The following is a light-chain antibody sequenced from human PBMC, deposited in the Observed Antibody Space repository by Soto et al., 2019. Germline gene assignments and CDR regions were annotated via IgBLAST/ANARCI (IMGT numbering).Light chain of an antibody. V-gene: IGLV2-14*01. CDR3: SSYTTDSTYV. J-gene: IGLJ1*01. Sequence: QSVLTQPASVSGSPGQSITISCTGTSSDVGGYNYVSWYQEHPGKAPKLMIYDVSNRPSGVSNRFSGSKSGNTDSLTISGLQAEDEADYYCSSYTTDSTYVFGTGTKLTVL. CDR1: SSDVGGYNY. CDR2: DVS.